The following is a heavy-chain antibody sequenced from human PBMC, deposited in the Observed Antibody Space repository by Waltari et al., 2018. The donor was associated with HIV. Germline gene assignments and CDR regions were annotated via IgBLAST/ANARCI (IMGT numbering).Heavy chain of an antibody. J-gene: IGHJ4*02. D-gene: IGHD5-18*01. CDR3: AREPLGYRNGYYFDY. CDR2: TYFRSNWYS. CDR1: GDSVPSNSAA. V-gene: IGHV6-1*01. Sequence: QVRLQQSGPGLVKPSQTLSLTCAISGDSVPSNSAAWNRIRKSLSRGLEWLGRTYFRSNWYSDYAVSVKSRITINPDTSKNQFSLQLNSVTPEDTAVYYCAREPLGYRNGYYFDYWGQGTLVTVSS.